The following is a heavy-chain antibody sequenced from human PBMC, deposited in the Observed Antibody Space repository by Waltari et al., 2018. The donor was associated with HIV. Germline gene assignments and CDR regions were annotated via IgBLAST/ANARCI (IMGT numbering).Heavy chain of an antibody. CDR3: ARDDFWSGYSPVP. CDR1: GYAFSTYG. J-gene: IGHJ5*02. Sequence: QVQLVQSGAEVKKPGASVKVSCTASGYAFSTYGLHWVRQAPGQRLEWKGWINAGNGNTKYSQKFQDRVTITRDTAASTAYMDLSSLRSEDTAVYYCARDDFWSGYSPVPWGQGTLVTVSS. V-gene: IGHV1-3*01. D-gene: IGHD3-3*01. CDR2: INAGNGNT.